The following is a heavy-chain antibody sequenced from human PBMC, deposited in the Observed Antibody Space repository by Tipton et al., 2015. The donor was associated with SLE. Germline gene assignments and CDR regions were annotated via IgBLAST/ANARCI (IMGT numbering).Heavy chain of an antibody. Sequence: TLSLTCTVSGGSISSSSYYWGWIRQPPGKGLEWIGIIYYSGSTYYNPSLKSRVTISVDTSKNQFSLKLSSVTAADTAVYYCARGGWFDPWGQGTLVTVSS. J-gene: IGHJ5*02. V-gene: IGHV4-39*07. CDR3: ARGGWFDP. CDR1: GGSISSSSYY. CDR2: IYYSGST.